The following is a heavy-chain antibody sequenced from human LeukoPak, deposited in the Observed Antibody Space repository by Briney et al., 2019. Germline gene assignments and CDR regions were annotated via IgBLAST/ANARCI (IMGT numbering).Heavy chain of an antibody. CDR3: ATYVQYGSDFDH. J-gene: IGHJ4*02. D-gene: IGHD3-16*01. V-gene: IGHV3-23*01. CDR1: GFTLVNQP. Sequence: GGSLRLSCAVSGFTLVNQPMIWVRQAPGKGLQWVSVIWSGGGDTVYADSVKGRFTISRDSSKNTLYLQMNGLRAEDTAIYYCATYVQYGSDFDHWGQGTLVTVSS. CDR2: IWSGGGDT.